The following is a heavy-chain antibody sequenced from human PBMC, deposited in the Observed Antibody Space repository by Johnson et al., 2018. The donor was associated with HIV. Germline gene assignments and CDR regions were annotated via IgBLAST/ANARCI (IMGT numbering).Heavy chain of an antibody. D-gene: IGHD3-10*01. J-gene: IGHJ3*02. V-gene: IGHV3-23*04. CDR3: ANWAYYYGSGYAFDI. CDR2: IAASGDST. Sequence: QLVESGGGLVQRGGSLRLSCAASGFTFNTYVMNWVRQAPGKGLEWVSLIAASGDSTYYADSVRGRFAISRDNSKNTLYLQMNSLRAEYTAVYYCANWAYYYGSGYAFDIWGQGTMVTVSS. CDR1: GFTFNTYV.